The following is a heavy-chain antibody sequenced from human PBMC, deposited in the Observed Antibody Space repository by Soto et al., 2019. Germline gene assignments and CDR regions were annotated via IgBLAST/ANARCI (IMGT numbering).Heavy chain of an antibody. Sequence: SETLSLTCAVSGGSISNYYWSWIRQPPGKRLEWIGYIYYSGSTNYNPSLRSRVTISVDTSKNQFSLNLSSVTAADTAVYFCARGVRSVTYFDSWGQGTLVTVSS. V-gene: IGHV4-59*01. CDR1: GGSISNYY. CDR2: IYYSGST. CDR3: ARGVRSVTYFDS. D-gene: IGHD4-17*01. J-gene: IGHJ4*02.